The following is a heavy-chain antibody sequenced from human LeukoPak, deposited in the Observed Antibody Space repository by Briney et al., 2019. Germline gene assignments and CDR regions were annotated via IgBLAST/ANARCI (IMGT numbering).Heavy chain of an antibody. V-gene: IGHV4-4*07. Sequence: ASETLSLTCPVSGGSISSYHWSWIRQPAGKGLEWIGRTHSSGSTNYNPSLKSRVTMSIDTSKNQFSPKLTSVTAADTAVYYCARDGLYSYGYSYFDYWGQGTLVTVSS. CDR2: THSSGST. J-gene: IGHJ4*02. CDR3: ARDGLYSYGYSYFDY. D-gene: IGHD5-18*01. CDR1: GGSISSYH.